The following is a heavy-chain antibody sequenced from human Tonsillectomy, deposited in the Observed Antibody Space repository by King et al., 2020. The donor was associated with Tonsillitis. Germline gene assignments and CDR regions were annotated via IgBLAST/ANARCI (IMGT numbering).Heavy chain of an antibody. D-gene: IGHD3-10*01. CDR1: RFTFSDYS. V-gene: IGHV3-21*01. CDR3: ARDGGRFGELLPFDY. Sequence: VQLVESGGGLVKPGGSLRLSCAASRFTFSDYSMNWVRQAPGKGLEWVSSISSSSSYIYYADSVKGRFTISRDNAKNSLFLQMNRLRAEDTAVYYCARDGGRFGELLPFDYWGQGTLVTVSS. CDR2: ISSSSSYI. J-gene: IGHJ4*02.